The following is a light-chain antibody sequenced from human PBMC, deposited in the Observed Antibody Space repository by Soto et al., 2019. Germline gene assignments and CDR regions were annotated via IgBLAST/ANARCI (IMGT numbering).Light chain of an antibody. CDR3: SSYTTSSTRV. J-gene: IGLJ1*01. CDR1: SSYVGAYDF. Sequence: ALTQPASVSGSPGQSITISCTGTSSYVGAYDFVSWYQQHPDKAPKLMIYEVRNRPSGVSNRFSGSKSVNTATLTISGLQAEDEADYYCSSYTTSSTRVFGTGTKVTVL. CDR2: EVR. V-gene: IGLV2-14*03.